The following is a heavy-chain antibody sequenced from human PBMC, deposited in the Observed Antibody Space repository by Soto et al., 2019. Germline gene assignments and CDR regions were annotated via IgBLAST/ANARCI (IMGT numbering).Heavy chain of an antibody. CDR3: ARRGDSSGNDAFDI. Sequence: LQLQESGPGLVKPSETLSLTCTVSGGSISSSSYYWGWIRQPPGKGLEWIGSIYYSGSTYYNPSLKSQVTISVDTSKNQFSLKLSSVTAADTAVYYCARRGDSSGNDAFDIWGQGTMVTVSS. V-gene: IGHV4-39*01. CDR2: IYYSGST. J-gene: IGHJ3*02. D-gene: IGHD3-22*01. CDR1: GGSISSSSYY.